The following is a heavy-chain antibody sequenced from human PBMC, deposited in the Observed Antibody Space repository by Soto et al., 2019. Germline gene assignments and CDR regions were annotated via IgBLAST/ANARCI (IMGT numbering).Heavy chain of an antibody. CDR3: TTGLSNGYYNFDY. Sequence: GGSLSLSCAASGFTFSNAWMSWVRQATRKGIEWVCRIKGESDGGTTDYAAPVKGRITISRDHSKDTLYLQMNSLKTEDTAVYYCTTGLSNGYYNFDYWGQGTPVTVSS. D-gene: IGHD3-22*01. CDR1: GFTFSNAW. CDR2: IKGESDGGTT. J-gene: IGHJ4*02. V-gene: IGHV3-15*01.